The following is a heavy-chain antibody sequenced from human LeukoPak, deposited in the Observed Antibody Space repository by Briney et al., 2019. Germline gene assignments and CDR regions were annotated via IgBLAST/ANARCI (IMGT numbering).Heavy chain of an antibody. CDR2: IIPIFGTA. J-gene: IGHJ6*02. Sequence: SVKVSCKASGGTFSSYAISWVRPAPGQGLEWMGGIIPIFGTANYAQKFQGRVTITADESTSTAYMELSSLRSEDTAVYYCARGGRAYYDFWSAIRSGMDVWGQGTTVTVSS. CDR1: GGTFSSYA. D-gene: IGHD3-3*01. CDR3: ARGGRAYYDFWSAIRSGMDV. V-gene: IGHV1-69*13.